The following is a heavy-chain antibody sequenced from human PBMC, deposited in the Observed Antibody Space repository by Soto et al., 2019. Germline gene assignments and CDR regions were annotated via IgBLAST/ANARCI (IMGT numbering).Heavy chain of an antibody. CDR3: ARTGYDRSGYFVEYYFDY. CDR1: GCTFSKYA. Sequence: PGGSLRLSCAASGCTFSKYAMHWVRQARGTGLEWVAVISNDGSNPYYADSVKGRFTISRDNSKNTLYLQMNSLREEDTAVYYCARTGYDRSGYFVEYYFDYWGQGTLVTVSS. J-gene: IGHJ4*02. D-gene: IGHD3-22*01. V-gene: IGHV3-30-3*01. CDR2: ISNDGSNP.